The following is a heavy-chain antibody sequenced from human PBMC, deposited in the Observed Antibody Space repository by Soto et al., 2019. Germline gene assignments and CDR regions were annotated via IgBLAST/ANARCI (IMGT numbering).Heavy chain of an antibody. J-gene: IGHJ4*02. CDR3: ARGLLEFCGNDCSFPGDY. D-gene: IGHD2-21*02. V-gene: IGHV1-3*01. Sequence: GASVTVSCTASGYTLMTYAILWLRQAPGHRLEWIGWINAATGSTKYSQKFQGRVTITRDTSASTASMELSSLTSDDTAVYYCARGLLEFCGNDCSFPGDYWGPGTLVTVSS. CDR2: INAATGST. CDR1: GYTLMTYA.